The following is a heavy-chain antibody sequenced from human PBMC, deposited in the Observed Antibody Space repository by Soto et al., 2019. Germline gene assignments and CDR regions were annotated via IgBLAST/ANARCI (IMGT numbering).Heavy chain of an antibody. CDR3: AKPGFSSSWSPTYFDY. J-gene: IGHJ4*02. CDR1: GFTFTSYA. Sequence: EVQLLESGGGLVQPGGSLRLSCAASGFTFTSYAMNWVRLAPGKGLEWVSAISGTGYNTYYADSVKGRFTISRDNTKNTLYLQMNSLRAEDTAVYYCAKPGFSSSWSPTYFDYWGQGTLVTVSS. CDR2: ISGTGYNT. V-gene: IGHV3-23*01. D-gene: IGHD6-13*01.